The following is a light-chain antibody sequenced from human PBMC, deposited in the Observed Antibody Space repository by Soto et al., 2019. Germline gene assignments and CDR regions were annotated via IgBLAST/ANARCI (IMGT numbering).Light chain of an antibody. V-gene: IGLV3-21*02. J-gene: IGLJ1*01. CDR1: NIGSKS. CDR2: DDS. Sequence: SYELTQPPSVSVAPGQTASITCGGNNIGSKSVHWYQQKPGQAPVLVVYDDSDRPSGIPERFSGSNSGNTATLTINRVEAGDEADYYCHLWDSSTDHSVFAIGPKATVL. CDR3: HLWDSSTDHSV.